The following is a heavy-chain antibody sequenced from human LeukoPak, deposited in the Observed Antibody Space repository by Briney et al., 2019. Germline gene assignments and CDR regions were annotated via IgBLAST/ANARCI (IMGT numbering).Heavy chain of an antibody. CDR1: GFAFADYA. J-gene: IGHJ6*02. CDR3: STWAFYHGLDV. D-gene: IGHD2/OR15-2a*01. V-gene: IGHV3-43*02. CDR2: IHADGGST. Sequence: PGGSLRLSCAASGFAFADYAMHWVRQIPGKGLECVAHIHADGGSTLYADSVKGRFTVSRDNGKNSLFLQMDSLTSDDTALYYCSTWAFYHGLDVWGQGATVIVSS.